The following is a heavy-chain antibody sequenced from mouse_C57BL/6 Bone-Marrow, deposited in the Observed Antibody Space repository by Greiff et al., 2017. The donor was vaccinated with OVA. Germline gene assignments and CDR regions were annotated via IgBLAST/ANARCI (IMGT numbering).Heavy chain of an antibody. CDR1: GFTFTDYY. D-gene: IGHD2-12*01. J-gene: IGHJ2*01. V-gene: IGHV7-3*01. CDR3: ARYTLRRGYYCDD. CDR2: IRNKANGYTT. Sequence: DVKLVESGGGLVQPGGSLSLSCAASGFTFTDYYMSWVRQPPGKALEWLGFIRNKANGYTTESSASVKGRFTISRDNSQSILYLQMNALGADDSATYYCARYTLRRGYYCDDWGQGTTLTVSS.